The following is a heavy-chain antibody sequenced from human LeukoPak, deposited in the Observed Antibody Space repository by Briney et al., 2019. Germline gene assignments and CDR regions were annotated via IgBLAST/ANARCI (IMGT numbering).Heavy chain of an antibody. Sequence: ASVKVSCKASGYKFTSYAINWVRQAPGQGLEWVGWISAYNGNTDYAQKLQDRVTMTTDTSTSTAYMELRGLTSDDTAVYYCARDPLRSTWSNYYNALDVWGQGTTVTVSS. CDR3: ARDPLRSTWSNYYNALDV. CDR1: GYKFTSYA. J-gene: IGHJ6*02. CDR2: ISAYNGNT. D-gene: IGHD2-2*01. V-gene: IGHV1-18*01.